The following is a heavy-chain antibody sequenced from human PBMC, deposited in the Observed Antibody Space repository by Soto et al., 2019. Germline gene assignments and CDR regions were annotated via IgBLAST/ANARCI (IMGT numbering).Heavy chain of an antibody. J-gene: IGHJ6*03. Sequence: GGSLRLSCAASGFTFSSYWMSWVRQAPGKGLEWVANIKQDGSEKYYVDSVKGRFTISRDNAKNSLYLQMNSLRAEDTAVYYCAREVQLWSLYYYYCYMDVWGKGTTVTVSS. CDR1: GFTFSSYW. D-gene: IGHD5-18*01. CDR2: IKQDGSEK. CDR3: AREVQLWSLYYYYCYMDV. V-gene: IGHV3-7*03.